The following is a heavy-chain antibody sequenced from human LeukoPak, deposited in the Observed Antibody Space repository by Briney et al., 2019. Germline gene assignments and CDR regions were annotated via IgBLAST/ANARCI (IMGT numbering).Heavy chain of an antibody. V-gene: IGHV3-48*03. CDR1: GFTFSSYE. Sequence: PGGSLRLSCAASGFTFSSYEMNWVRQAPGKGLEWVSYISSSGSTIYYADSVKGRFTISRGNSKNTLYLQMNSPRAEDTAVYYCAKEDYYDSSRNYWGQGTLVTVSS. CDR2: ISSSGSTI. D-gene: IGHD3-22*01. J-gene: IGHJ4*02. CDR3: AKEDYYDSSRNY.